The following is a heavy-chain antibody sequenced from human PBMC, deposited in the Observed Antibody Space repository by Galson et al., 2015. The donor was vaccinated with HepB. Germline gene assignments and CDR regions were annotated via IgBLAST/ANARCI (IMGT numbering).Heavy chain of an antibody. Sequence: SCKASGGTFSSYAISWVRQAPGKGLEWVAAILYDGTNKYYADSVKGRFTISRDNSKNTLYLQMNSLRAGDTAVYSCARDQNYSFDYWGQGTLVTVSS. D-gene: IGHD4-11*01. J-gene: IGHJ4*02. CDR3: ARDQNYSFDY. V-gene: IGHV3-30*04. CDR1: GGTFSSYA. CDR2: ILYDGTNK.